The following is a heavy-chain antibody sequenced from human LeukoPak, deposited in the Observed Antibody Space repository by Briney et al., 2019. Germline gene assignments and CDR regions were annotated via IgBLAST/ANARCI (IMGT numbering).Heavy chain of an antibody. J-gene: IGHJ4*02. CDR3: ARSYCSSSSCYNPYFDY. V-gene: IGHV4-30-4*08. CDR2: IYYGGST. D-gene: IGHD2-2*02. Sequence: PSETLSLTCTVSGGSISSGDYYWSWIRQPPGKGLEWIGYIYYGGSTYYNPSLKSRVTISVDTSKNQFSLKLSSVTAADTAVYYCARSYCSSSSCYNPYFDYWGQGTLVTVSS. CDR1: GGSISSGDYY.